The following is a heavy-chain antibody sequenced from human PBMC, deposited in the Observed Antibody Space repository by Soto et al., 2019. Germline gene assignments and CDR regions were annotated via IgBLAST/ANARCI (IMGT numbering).Heavy chain of an antibody. J-gene: IGHJ4*02. CDR3: ARDEGGYDILTGYYKAHHFDY. V-gene: IGHV1-18*01. CDR2: ISPHNFNT. Sequence: ASAKVSCKASGYTFTHFYITWVRQAPGQGLEWMGSISPHNFNTNYAQKFRGRVTLTTEKSTNTAYMDLRSLTSDDTAVYYCARDEGGYDILTGYYKAHHFDYWGQGVPVNVSS. CDR1: GYTFTHFY. D-gene: IGHD3-9*01.